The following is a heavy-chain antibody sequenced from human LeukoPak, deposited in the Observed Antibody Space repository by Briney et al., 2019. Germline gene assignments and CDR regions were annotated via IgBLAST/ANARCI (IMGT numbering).Heavy chain of an antibody. Sequence: GRSLRLSCAASGFTFSSYGMHWVRQAPGKGLEWVAVISYDGSNKYYADSVKGRFTISRDNSKNTLYLQMNSLRAEDTAVYYCAKGARRGGSGSSYFDYWGQGTLVTVSS. V-gene: IGHV3-30*18. CDR3: AKGARRGGSGSSYFDY. CDR2: ISYDGSNK. D-gene: IGHD1-26*01. J-gene: IGHJ4*02. CDR1: GFTFSSYG.